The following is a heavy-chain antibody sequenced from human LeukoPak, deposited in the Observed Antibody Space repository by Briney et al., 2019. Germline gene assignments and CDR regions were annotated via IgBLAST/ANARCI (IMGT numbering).Heavy chain of an antibody. J-gene: IGHJ5*02. D-gene: IGHD3-10*01. Sequence: SETLSLTCTVSGGSISSYYWSWIRQPPGKGLEWIGYIYYSGSTNYNPSLKSRVTISVDTSKNQFSLKLSSVTAADTAVYYCARARPVLLWFGELVSWFDPWGQGTLVTVSS. CDR3: ARARPVLLWFGELVSWFDP. CDR1: GGSISSYY. V-gene: IGHV4-59*01. CDR2: IYYSGST.